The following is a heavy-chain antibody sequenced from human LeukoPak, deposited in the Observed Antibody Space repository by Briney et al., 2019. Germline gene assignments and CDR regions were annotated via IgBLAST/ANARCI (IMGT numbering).Heavy chain of an antibody. D-gene: IGHD2-2*01. CDR3: ASTYCSSTSCYHLYMDV. J-gene: IGHJ6*03. CDR1: GFTFSSYA. Sequence: GGSLRLSCAASGFTFSSYAMSWVRQAPGKGLEWVSAISGSGGSTYYADSVKGRFTISRDNSKNTLYLQMNSLRAEDTAVYYCASTYCSSTSCYHLYMDVWGKGTTVTVSS. V-gene: IGHV3-23*01. CDR2: ISGSGGST.